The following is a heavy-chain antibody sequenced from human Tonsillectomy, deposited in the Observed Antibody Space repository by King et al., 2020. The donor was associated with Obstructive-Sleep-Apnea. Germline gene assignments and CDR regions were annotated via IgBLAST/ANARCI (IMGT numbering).Heavy chain of an antibody. V-gene: IGHV4-39*07. CDR3: ASFLVAAPVLGAFHI. CDR1: GGSFSSDNYN. D-gene: IGHD1-26*01. J-gene: IGHJ3*02. CDR2: IYYTGYA. Sequence: QLQESGPGLVKPSETLSLTCTVFGGSFSSDNYNWGWIRQSPGKGLEWIGNIYYTGYAYCSPSLKSRVTILIDTSKNLFSLKLNFVTAADTAVYFCASFLVAAPVLGAFHIWGQGTMVTVSS.